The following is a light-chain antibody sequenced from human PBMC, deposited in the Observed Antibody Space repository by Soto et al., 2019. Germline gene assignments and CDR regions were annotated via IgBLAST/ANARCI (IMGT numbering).Light chain of an antibody. CDR3: QQYNSYSGT. CDR2: DAS. Sequence: DIQMTQSPSTLSASVGDRVTITCRASQSISSWLAWYQQKPGQAHKLLIYDASSLESGVPSRFSGSGSGTEFTLTISSLQPDDFATYYCQQYNSYSGTFGQGTKVASK. CDR1: QSISSW. V-gene: IGKV1-5*01. J-gene: IGKJ1*01.